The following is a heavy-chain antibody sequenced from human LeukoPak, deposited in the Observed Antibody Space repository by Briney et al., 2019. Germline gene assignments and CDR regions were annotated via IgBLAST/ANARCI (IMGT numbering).Heavy chain of an antibody. CDR2: IHTSGST. CDR1: GGSISSYY. J-gene: IGHJ4*02. Sequence: PSETLSLTCTVSGGSISSYYWSWIRQPAGKGLEWIGRIHTSGSTNYSPSLKSRVTMSVDTSKNQFSLKLSSVTAADTAVCYCAKDLVTGSLDYWGQGTLVTVSS. V-gene: IGHV4-4*07. CDR3: AKDLVTGSLDY. D-gene: IGHD3-10*01.